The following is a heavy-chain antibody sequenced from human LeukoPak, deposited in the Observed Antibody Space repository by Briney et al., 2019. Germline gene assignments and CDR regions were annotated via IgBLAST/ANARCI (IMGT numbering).Heavy chain of an antibody. J-gene: IGHJ4*02. CDR1: GYTLISYG. CDR2: ISTYNGST. Sequence: ASVTVSFTASGYTLISYGISWVRQAPGQGLEWMGWISTYNGSTKYAQKVQGRVTMTTDTSTNTAYMELRSLRSDDTAVYYCARDSFEESSFFDYWGQGTLVTVSS. D-gene: IGHD2-15*01. V-gene: IGHV1-18*01. CDR3: ARDSFEESSFFDY.